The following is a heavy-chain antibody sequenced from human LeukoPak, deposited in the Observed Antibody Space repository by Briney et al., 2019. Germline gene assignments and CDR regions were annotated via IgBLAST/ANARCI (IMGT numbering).Heavy chain of an antibody. D-gene: IGHD3-3*01. CDR1: GFTFSSYS. CDR2: ISSSSSTI. J-gene: IGHJ4*02. Sequence: GGSLRLSCAASGFTFSSYSMNWVRQAPGKGLEWVSYISSSSSTIYYADSVKGRFTISRDNAKNSLYLQMNSLRAEDTAVYYCASASAYYDFWSGYHFDYWGQGTLVTVSS. V-gene: IGHV3-48*01. CDR3: ASASAYYDFWSGYHFDY.